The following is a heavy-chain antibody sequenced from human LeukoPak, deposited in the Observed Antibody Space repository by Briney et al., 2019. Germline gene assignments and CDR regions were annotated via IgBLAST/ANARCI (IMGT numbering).Heavy chain of an antibody. J-gene: IGHJ5*02. CDR1: GGSFSGYY. Sequence: PSETLSLTCAVYGGSFSGYYWSWIRQPPGKGLEWIGEINHSGSTNYNPSLKSRVTISVDTSKNQFSLKLSSVTAADTAVYYCARVGIIAARRGNWFDPWGQGTLVTVSS. CDR3: ARVGIIAARRGNWFDP. D-gene: IGHD6-6*01. V-gene: IGHV4-34*01. CDR2: INHSGST.